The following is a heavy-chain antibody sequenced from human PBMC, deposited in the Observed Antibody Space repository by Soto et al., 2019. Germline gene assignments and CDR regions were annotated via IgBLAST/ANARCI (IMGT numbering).Heavy chain of an antibody. CDR2: IYYSGST. CDR3: ARRYGASFDY. V-gene: IGHV4-59*01. D-gene: IGHD4-17*01. Sequence: SETLSLTCIVSGGSISSYYWSWIRQPPGKGLEWIGYIYYSGSTNYNPSLKSRVTISVDTSKNQFSLKLSSVTAADTAVYYCARRYGASFDYWGQGTLVTVSS. J-gene: IGHJ4*02. CDR1: GGSISSYY.